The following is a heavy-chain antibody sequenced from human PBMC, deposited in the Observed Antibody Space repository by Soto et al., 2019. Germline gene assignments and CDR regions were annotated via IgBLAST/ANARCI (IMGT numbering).Heavy chain of an antibody. CDR1: GGSISSGGYY. D-gene: IGHD5-18*01. J-gene: IGHJ4*02. CDR2: IYYSGST. V-gene: IGHV4-31*03. Sequence: QVQLQESGPGLVKPSQTLSLTCTVSGGSISSGGYYWSWIRQHPGKCLEWIGYIYYSGSTYYNPSLKRRVTISVDPSKNQFSLKLSSVTAADTAVYYCARDSGLNGYSQDWGQGTLVTVSS. CDR3: ARDSGLNGYSQD.